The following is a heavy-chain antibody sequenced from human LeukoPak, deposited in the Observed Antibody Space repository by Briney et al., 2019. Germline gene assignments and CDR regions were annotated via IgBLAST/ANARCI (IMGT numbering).Heavy chain of an antibody. Sequence: PGGSLRLSCAASGLTFSNAWMSWVRQAPGKGLEWVGRIKSKTDGGTTDYAAPVKGRFTISRDDSKNTLYLQMNSLKTEDTAVYYCTTLTGAPPYYYYYGMDVWGQGTTVTVSS. CDR3: TTLTGAPPYYYYYGMDV. CDR1: GLTFSNAW. V-gene: IGHV3-15*01. J-gene: IGHJ6*02. CDR2: IKSKTDGGTT. D-gene: IGHD1-20*01.